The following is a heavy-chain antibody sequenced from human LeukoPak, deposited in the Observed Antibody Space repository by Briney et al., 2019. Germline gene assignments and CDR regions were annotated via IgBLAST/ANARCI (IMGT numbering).Heavy chain of an antibody. CDR3: ARDFGLRCSGGTCYSVYYYGMDV. V-gene: IGHV3-7*03. J-gene: IGHJ6*04. D-gene: IGHD2-15*01. CDR1: GFSFSNYA. CDR2: IKQGGSEK. Sequence: PGGSLRLSCSASGFSFSNYAMEWVRQAPGKGLEWVANIKQGGSEKYYVDSVKGRFTISRDNAKNSVYLQMNSLRAQDTAVYYCARDFGLRCSGGTCYSVYYYGMDVWGKGTTVTVSS.